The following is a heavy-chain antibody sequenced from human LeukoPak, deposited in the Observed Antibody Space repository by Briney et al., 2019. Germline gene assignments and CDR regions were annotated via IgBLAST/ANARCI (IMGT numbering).Heavy chain of an antibody. V-gene: IGHV4-59*01. CDR2: IYYSGST. D-gene: IGHD3-10*01. CDR3: ARGSSPHYYGSGSYWLDY. Sequence: PSETLSLTCTVSGGSISSYYWSWLRQPPGKGLEWIGYIYYSGSTNYNPSLKSRVTISVDTSKNQFSLKLSSVTAADTAVYYCARGSSPHYYGSGSYWLDYWGQGTLVTVSS. CDR1: GGSISSYY. J-gene: IGHJ4*02.